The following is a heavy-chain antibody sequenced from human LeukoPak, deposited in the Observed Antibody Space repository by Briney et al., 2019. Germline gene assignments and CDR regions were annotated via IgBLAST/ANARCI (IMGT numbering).Heavy chain of an antibody. CDR2: IKQDGSVR. V-gene: IGHV3-7*03. CDR3: ARRGLIPPN. CDR1: GFTFSIYW. Sequence: GGSLRLSCAASGFTFSIYWMSWVRQAPGKGLEWVANIKQDGSVRYYVDSVKGRFTISRDKAKNTLYLQVNNLRPEDTAVYYCARRGLIPPNWGQGTLVTVSS. D-gene: IGHD3-10*01. J-gene: IGHJ4*02.